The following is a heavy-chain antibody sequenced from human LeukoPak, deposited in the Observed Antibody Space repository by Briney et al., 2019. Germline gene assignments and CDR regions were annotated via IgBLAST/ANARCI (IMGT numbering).Heavy chain of an antibody. J-gene: IGHJ4*02. Sequence: HPGGSLRLSCAASGFTFSSFAMSWIRQAPGKGLEWVSYISSSGSNTYYADSVKGRFTISRDNAKNSLYLQMNSLGAEDTAVYYCAKEMSAAVDYWGQGTLVTVSS. V-gene: IGHV3-48*04. CDR2: ISSSGSNT. CDR3: AKEMSAAVDY. CDR1: GFTFSSFA. D-gene: IGHD6-25*01.